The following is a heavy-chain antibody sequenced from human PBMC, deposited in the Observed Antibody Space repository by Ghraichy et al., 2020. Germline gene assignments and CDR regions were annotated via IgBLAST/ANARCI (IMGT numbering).Heavy chain of an antibody. Sequence: GGSLRLSCAASGFTFSSYSMNWVRQAPGKGLEWVSSISSSSSYIYYADSVKGRFTISRDNAKNSLYLQMNILRAEATAVYYCAREPLVSGYYDSSGLDYWGQGTLVTVSS. V-gene: IGHV3-21*01. CDR2: ISSSSSYI. CDR3: AREPLVSGYYDSSGLDY. D-gene: IGHD3-22*01. J-gene: IGHJ4*02. CDR1: GFTFSSYS.